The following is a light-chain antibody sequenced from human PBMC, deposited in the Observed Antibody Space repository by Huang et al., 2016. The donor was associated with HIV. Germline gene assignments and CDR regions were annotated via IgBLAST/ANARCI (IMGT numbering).Light chain of an antibody. CDR2: AAS. Sequence: EIVLTQSPATLSVSPGERAALSCRASQSVSSLLAWYQQKPGLPPRLLIYAASTRATGLPARFSGSGSGTEFTLTISSLQSEDFAVYYCQQYYNWPITFGQGTRLEIK. CDR3: QQYYNWPIT. V-gene: IGKV3-15*01. J-gene: IGKJ5*01. CDR1: QSVSSL.